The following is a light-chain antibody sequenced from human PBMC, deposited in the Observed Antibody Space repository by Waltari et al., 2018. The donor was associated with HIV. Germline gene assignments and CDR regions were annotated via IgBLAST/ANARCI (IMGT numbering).Light chain of an antibody. V-gene: IGLV2-23*02. J-gene: IGLJ1*01. CDR1: SSDVARANL. Sequence: QSALTQPASVSGSPGQSITISCTGTSSDVARANLVSWYQHHPGKAPNVMNYAVTKRLSGVSDRCSCYKSCNTSSLTISGLQAEDEADYYCCSYAGTSTYVFGTGTNVTVL. CDR2: AVT. CDR3: CSYAGTSTYV.